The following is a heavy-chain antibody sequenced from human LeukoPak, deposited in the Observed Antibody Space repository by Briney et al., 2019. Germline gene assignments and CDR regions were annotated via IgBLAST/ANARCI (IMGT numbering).Heavy chain of an antibody. D-gene: IGHD3-10*01. Sequence: GASVKVSCKASGYTFTGYNMHWVRQAPGQGLEYMAWINTYTGDGVYAQKVQDRVTVTTDTSTSTAYMELRSLTSDDTAVYYCARDAGGVEDYWGQGTLVTVSS. J-gene: IGHJ4*02. V-gene: IGHV1-18*04. CDR1: GYTFTGYN. CDR2: INTYTGDG. CDR3: ARDAGGVEDY.